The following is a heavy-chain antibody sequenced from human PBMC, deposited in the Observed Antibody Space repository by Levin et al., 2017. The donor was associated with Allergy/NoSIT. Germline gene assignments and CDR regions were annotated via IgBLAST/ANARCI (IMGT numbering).Heavy chain of an antibody. J-gene: IGHJ4*02. Sequence: GASVKVSCAASGFTFSDFEMHWVRQAPGRGLQWISYISSAGGTLYYADSVKGRFTISRDNAKNSLHLQMNSLSAEDTAVYYCARVGVYYYDSSGYYDYWGQGTLVTVSS. V-gene: IGHV3-48*03. CDR2: ISSAGGTL. D-gene: IGHD3-22*01. CDR1: GFTFSDFE. CDR3: ARVGVYYYDSSGYYDY.